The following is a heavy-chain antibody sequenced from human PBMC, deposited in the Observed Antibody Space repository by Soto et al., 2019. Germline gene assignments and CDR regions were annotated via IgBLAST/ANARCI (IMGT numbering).Heavy chain of an antibody. CDR1: GGSFSGYY. D-gene: IGHD3-3*01. CDR2: INHSGST. CDR3: GSFGLVLRVLGGSDGMEV. Sequence: SETLSLTCAVYGGSFSGYYWSWIRQPPGKGLEWIGEINHSGSTNYNPSLKSRVTISVDTSKNQFSLKLSSVTAADTAVYYCGSFGLVLRVLGGSDGMEVWGQGTWVTVSS. J-gene: IGHJ6*02. V-gene: IGHV4-34*01.